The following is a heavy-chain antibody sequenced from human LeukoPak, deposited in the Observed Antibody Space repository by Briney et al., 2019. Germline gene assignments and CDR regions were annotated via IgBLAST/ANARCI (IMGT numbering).Heavy chain of an antibody. CDR3: AREGNALDY. CDR1: GFTFSSYA. CDR2: ISYDGSNK. D-gene: IGHD2-2*01. J-gene: IGHJ4*02. V-gene: IGHV3-30*04. Sequence: PGGSLRLSCAASGFTFSSYAMHWVRQAPGKGLEWVAVISYDGSNKYYADSVKGRFTISRDNSKNTLYLQMNSLRAEDTAVYYCAREGNALDYWGQGTLVTVSS.